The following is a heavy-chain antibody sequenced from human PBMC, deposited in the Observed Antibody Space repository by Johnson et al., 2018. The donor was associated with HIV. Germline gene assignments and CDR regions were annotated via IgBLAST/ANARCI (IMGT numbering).Heavy chain of an antibody. D-gene: IGHD5-18*01. CDR2: ISYDGSNK. V-gene: IGHV3-30*03. J-gene: IGHJ3*02. Sequence: QVQLVESGGGVVQPGGSLRLSCAASGFTFSSYGMHWVRPAPGKGLEWVAVISYDGSNKYYADSVKGRFTVARDNSKNTLYLQINSLRPEDTAVYYCARLPSGYSRDDLDIWGQGTMVTVSS. CDR1: GFTFSSYG. CDR3: ARLPSGYSRDDLDI.